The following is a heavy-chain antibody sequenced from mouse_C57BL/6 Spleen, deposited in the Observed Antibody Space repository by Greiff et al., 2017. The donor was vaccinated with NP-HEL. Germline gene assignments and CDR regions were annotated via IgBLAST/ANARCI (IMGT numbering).Heavy chain of an antibody. V-gene: IGHV1-53*01. Sequence: VQLQQPGTELVKPGASVKLSCKASGYTFTSYWMHWVKQRPGQGLEWIGNINPSNGGTNYNEKFKGKATLTVDKSSSTAYMQLSSLTSEDSAVYDCARNSSGYDLDYGGKGTTLTVSS. CDR1: GYTFTSYW. CDR2: INPSNGGT. CDR3: ARNSSGYDLDY. D-gene: IGHD3-2*02. J-gene: IGHJ2*01.